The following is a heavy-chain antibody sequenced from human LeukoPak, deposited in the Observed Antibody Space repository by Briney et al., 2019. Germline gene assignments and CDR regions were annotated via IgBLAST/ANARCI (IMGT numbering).Heavy chain of an antibody. CDR2: ISSSSSYI. V-gene: IGHV3-21*01. CDR3: ARDRAGYDSSGYYQRYYYYYYGMDV. CDR1: GFTFSSYS. Sequence: GGSLRLSCAASGFTFSSYSMNWVRQAPGKGLEWVSSISSSSSYIYYADSVKGRFTISRDNAKNSLYLQMNSLRAEDTAVYYCARDRAGYDSSGYYQRYYYYYYGMDVWGQGTTVTVSS. D-gene: IGHD3-22*01. J-gene: IGHJ6*02.